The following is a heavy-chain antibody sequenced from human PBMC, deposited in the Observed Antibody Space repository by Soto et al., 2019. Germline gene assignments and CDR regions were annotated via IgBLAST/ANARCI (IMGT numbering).Heavy chain of an antibody. CDR3: ASRAVAVVAFAI. CDR2: IIPILGIA. D-gene: IGHD6-19*01. CDR1: GGTFSSYT. J-gene: IGHJ3*02. V-gene: IGHV1-69*02. Sequence: QVQLVQSGAEVKKPGSSVKVSCKASGGTFSSYTISWVRQAPGQGLEWMGRIIPILGIAKYAQKFQGRVTITGAKTTSIAYMEPSSLRCPDTAVYYCASRAVAVVAFAIWGQGTMVTVSS.